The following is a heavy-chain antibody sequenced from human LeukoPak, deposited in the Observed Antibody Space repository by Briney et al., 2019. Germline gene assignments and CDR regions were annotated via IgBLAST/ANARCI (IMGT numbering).Heavy chain of an antibody. CDR2: INSDGGST. CDR3: ARRIQGMAPYYFDY. J-gene: IGHJ4*02. CDR1: GFTFRSYS. D-gene: IGHD5-24*01. V-gene: IGHV3-74*01. Sequence: GGSLRLSCAASGFTFRSYSMNWVRQAPGRGLVWVSRINSDGGSTSYADSVKGRFTISRDNAKNTLYLQMNSLRAEDTAVYYCARRIQGMAPYYFDYWGQGTLVTVSS.